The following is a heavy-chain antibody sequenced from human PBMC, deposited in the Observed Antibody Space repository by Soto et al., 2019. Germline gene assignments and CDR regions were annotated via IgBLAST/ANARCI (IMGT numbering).Heavy chain of an antibody. CDR3: AIDLWWYTH. CDR2: ISGGGSGA. Sequence: EVQLLESGGGLVQPGVSLRLSCTASGFTFNDHAMTWVRQAPGKGLEWLSGISGGGSGAYYADSVKGRFTVSRANSNNTLFLQMDSLRVEDTAVYYCAIDLWWYTHWGQGTLVTVSS. J-gene: IGHJ4*02. D-gene: IGHD2-15*01. CDR1: GFTFNDHA. V-gene: IGHV3-23*01.